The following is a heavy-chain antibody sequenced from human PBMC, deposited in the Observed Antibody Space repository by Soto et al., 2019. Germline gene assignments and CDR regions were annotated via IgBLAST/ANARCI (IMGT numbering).Heavy chain of an antibody. V-gene: IGHV4-31*03. CDR1: GGSISSGGYY. CDR3: ARAGDSSSWIFDY. Sequence: QVQLQESGPGLVKPSQTLSLTCTVSGGSISSGGYYWSWIRQHPGKGLEWIGYISYSGSTYYNPSLKSRVTIPVDTSKNQFSLKLSSVTAADTAVYYCARAGDSSSWIFDYWGQGTLVTVSS. D-gene: IGHD6-13*01. CDR2: ISYSGST. J-gene: IGHJ4*02.